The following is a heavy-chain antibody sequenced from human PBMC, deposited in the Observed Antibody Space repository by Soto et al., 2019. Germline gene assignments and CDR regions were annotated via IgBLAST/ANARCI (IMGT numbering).Heavy chain of an antibody. D-gene: IGHD2-15*01. CDR3: ATLCHGGSCAD. V-gene: IGHV4-31*11. Sequence: SETLSLTCAVSGGSTSTDGYYWNWILQRPGKGLEWVGHIYSSGATSYNPSLKSRLTISVDPSKNQFSLKLSSVTAADTAVYYCATLCHGGSCADWGQGALVTVS. CDR1: GGSTSTDGYY. CDR2: IYSSGAT. J-gene: IGHJ4*02.